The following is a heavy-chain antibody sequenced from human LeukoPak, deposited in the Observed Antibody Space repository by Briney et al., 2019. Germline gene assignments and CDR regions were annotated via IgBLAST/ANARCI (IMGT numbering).Heavy chain of an antibody. Sequence: ASVKVSCKASGGTFSSYAISWVRQAPGQGLEWMGRIIPIFGTANYAQKFQGRVTITADKSTSTAYMELSSLRSEETAVYYCARGYCSSTSCPPDYWGQGTLVTVSS. CDR2: IIPIFGTA. J-gene: IGHJ4*02. CDR3: ARGYCSSTSCPPDY. V-gene: IGHV1-69*06. CDR1: GGTFSSYA. D-gene: IGHD2-2*01.